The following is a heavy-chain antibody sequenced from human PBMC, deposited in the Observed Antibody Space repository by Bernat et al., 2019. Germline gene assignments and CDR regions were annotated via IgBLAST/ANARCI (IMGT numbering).Heavy chain of an antibody. D-gene: IGHD6-13*01. Sequence: QVQLVQSGAEVKKPGASVKVSCKASGYTFTSYAMHWVRQAPGQRLEWMGWINAGNGNTKYSQKFQGRVTITRDTSASTAYMELSSLRSEDTAVYYCARLTIAAAGAFDDWGQGTLVTVSS. CDR3: ARLTIAAAGAFDD. V-gene: IGHV1-3*01. CDR1: GYTFTSYA. J-gene: IGHJ4*02. CDR2: INAGNGNT.